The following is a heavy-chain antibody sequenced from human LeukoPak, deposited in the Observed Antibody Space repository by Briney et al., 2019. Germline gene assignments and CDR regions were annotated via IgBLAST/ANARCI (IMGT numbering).Heavy chain of an antibody. CDR1: GYTLTELS. V-gene: IGHV1-24*01. J-gene: IGHJ6*02. D-gene: IGHD1-7*01. CDR2: IDTEDGET. CDR3: ATAFKLELSYYYYGMDV. Sequence: ASVKVSCKVSGYTLTELSMHWVRQAPGKGLEWMGGIDTEDGETIYAQKFQGRVTMTEDTSTDTAYMELSSLRSEDTAVYYCATAFKLELSYYYYGMDVWGQGTTVTVSS.